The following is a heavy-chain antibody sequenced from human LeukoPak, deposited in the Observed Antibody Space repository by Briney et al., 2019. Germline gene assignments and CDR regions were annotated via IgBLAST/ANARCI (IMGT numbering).Heavy chain of an antibody. CDR2: INHSGST. V-gene: IGHV4-34*01. J-gene: IGHJ4*02. Sequence: SESLSLACAVYGGSFSGYSWSWIRQPPGKGLEWVGEINHSGSTTYNPSSKSGLTTSVDTSKIQFSLKLSSVTAEDTAVYYCARGETYYYDSSGYYYVFDYWGQGTLVTVSS. CDR3: ARGETYYYDSSGYYYVFDY. CDR1: GGSFSGYS. D-gene: IGHD3-22*01.